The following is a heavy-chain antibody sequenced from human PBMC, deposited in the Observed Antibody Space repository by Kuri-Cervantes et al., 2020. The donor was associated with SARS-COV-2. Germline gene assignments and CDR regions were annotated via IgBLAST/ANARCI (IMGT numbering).Heavy chain of an antibody. V-gene: IGHV3-13*01. CDR3: ARTVHVIIVVDDWFDP. CDR2: IGTAGDT. CDR1: GFTFSSYD. J-gene: IGHJ5*02. Sequence: GGSLRLSCAASGFTFSSYDMHWVRQATGKGLEWVSAIGTAGDTYYPGSVKGRFTISRENAKNSLYLQMNSLRAGDTAVYYCARTVHVIIVVDDWFDPWGQGTLVTVSS. D-gene: IGHD2-21*01.